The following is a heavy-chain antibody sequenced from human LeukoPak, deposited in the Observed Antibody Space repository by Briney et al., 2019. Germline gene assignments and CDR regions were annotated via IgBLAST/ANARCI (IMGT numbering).Heavy chain of an antibody. CDR1: GYTFTSYG. CDR2: ISAYNGNT. J-gene: IGHJ4*02. D-gene: IGHD3-22*01. CDR3: ARSWEIITMVVPVPFDY. V-gene: IGHV1-18*01. Sequence: ASVKVSFKASGYTFTSYGISWVRQAPGQGLEWMGWISAYNGNTNYAQKLQGRVTMTTDTSTSTAYMELRSLRSDDTAVYYCARSWEIITMVVPVPFDYWGQGTLVTVSS.